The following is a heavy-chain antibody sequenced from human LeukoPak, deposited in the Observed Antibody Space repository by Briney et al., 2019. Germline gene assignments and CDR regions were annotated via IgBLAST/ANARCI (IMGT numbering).Heavy chain of an antibody. D-gene: IGHD3-22*01. CDR3: ARSDSSGYYYFDY. V-gene: IGHV3-7*03. CDR1: GFTFSSYW. J-gene: IGHJ4*02. CDR2: IKQDGSEK. Sequence: PGGSLRLSCAASGFTFSSYWMSWVRQAPGKGLEWVANIKQDGSEKYYVDSVKGRFTISRDNAKNSLYLQMNSLRAEDTALYYCARSDSSGYYYFDYCGQGTLVTVSS.